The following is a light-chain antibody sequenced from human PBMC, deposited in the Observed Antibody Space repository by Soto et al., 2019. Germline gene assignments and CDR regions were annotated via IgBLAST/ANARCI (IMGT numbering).Light chain of an antibody. V-gene: IGLV2-11*01. CDR3: CSYAGSNTHVV. CDR1: SSDVGAYNC. CDR2: DVT. J-gene: IGLJ2*01. Sequence: QSALTQPRSVSGSPGQSVTISCTGTSSDVGAYNCVSWYQQHPGKAPRLMIYDVTKRPSGVPDRFSGSKSGSTASLTISGLQAEDEAGYYCCSYAGSNTHVVFGGGTKLTVL.